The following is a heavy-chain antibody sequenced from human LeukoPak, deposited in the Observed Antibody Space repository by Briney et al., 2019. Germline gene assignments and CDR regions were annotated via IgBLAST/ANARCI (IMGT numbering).Heavy chain of an antibody. CDR3: ARGKYSSGWFDY. V-gene: IGHV3-21*01. CDR2: ITTSSTYI. J-gene: IGHJ4*02. D-gene: IGHD6-19*01. CDR1: GFTFSSYS. Sequence: PGGSLRLSCAASGFTFSSYSMSWVRQAPEKGLEWVSSITTSSTYISYADSVKGRFTISRDNAKNSLYLQMNSLRAEDTAVYYCARGKYSSGWFDYWGQGTLVTVSS.